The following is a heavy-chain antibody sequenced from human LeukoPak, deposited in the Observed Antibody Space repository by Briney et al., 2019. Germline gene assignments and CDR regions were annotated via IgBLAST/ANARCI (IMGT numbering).Heavy chain of an antibody. Sequence: SGTLSLTCAVSGGSISSSNRWSWVRQPPGKGLEWIGEIYHSGSTNYNPSLESRVTISVDKSKNQFSLKLSSVTAADTAVYYCARSLHYYDSSLYFDYWGQGTLVTVSS. CDR2: IYHSGST. J-gene: IGHJ4*02. D-gene: IGHD3-22*01. V-gene: IGHV4-4*02. CDR1: GGSISSSNR. CDR3: ARSLHYYDSSLYFDY.